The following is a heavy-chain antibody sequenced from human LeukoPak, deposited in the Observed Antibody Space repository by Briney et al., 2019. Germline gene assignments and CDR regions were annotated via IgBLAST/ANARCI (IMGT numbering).Heavy chain of an antibody. D-gene: IGHD3-22*01. Sequence: GGTPRLSCAAFGFTFSNYGMNWVRQAPGKGLEWVSSISGSGGSTYYADSVKGRFTISRDNSKNTLSLQMNSLRAEDTAVYYCAKDSRSIKVVLITTSYYFDYWGQGTLVTVSS. CDR3: AKDSRSIKVVLITTSYYFDY. CDR1: GFTFSNYG. J-gene: IGHJ4*02. CDR2: ISGSGGST. V-gene: IGHV3-23*01.